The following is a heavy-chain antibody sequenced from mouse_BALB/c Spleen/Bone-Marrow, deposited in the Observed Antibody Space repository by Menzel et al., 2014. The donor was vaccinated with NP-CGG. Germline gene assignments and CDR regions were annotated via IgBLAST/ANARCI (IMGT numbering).Heavy chain of an antibody. Sequence: EVQVEESGGGLVQPGGSRKLSCAASGFTFSSFAMHWVRQAPEKGLEWVAYISSGSSTIYYADTVKGRFTISRDNPKNILFLQMTSLRSEDTAMYYCARSGRSSGYFDYWGQGTTLTVSS. V-gene: IGHV5-17*02. J-gene: IGHJ2*01. D-gene: IGHD1-1*01. CDR1: GFTFSSFA. CDR2: ISSGSSTI. CDR3: ARSGRSSGYFDY.